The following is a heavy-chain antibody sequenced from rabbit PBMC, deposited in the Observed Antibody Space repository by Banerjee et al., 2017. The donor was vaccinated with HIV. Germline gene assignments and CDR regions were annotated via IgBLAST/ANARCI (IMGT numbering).Heavy chain of an antibody. V-gene: IGHV1S45*01. Sequence: QEQLEESGGDLVKPEGSLTLTCTASGFSFSSSDWICWVRQAPGKGLEWIACIYAGSSGSTYYASWAKGRFTISKASWTTVTLQMTSLTAADTASYFCARDLAGVIGWNFGLWGPGTLVTVS. J-gene: IGHJ6*01. CDR2: IYAGSSGST. CDR1: GFSFSSSDW. CDR3: ARDLAGVIGWNFGL. D-gene: IGHD4-1*01.